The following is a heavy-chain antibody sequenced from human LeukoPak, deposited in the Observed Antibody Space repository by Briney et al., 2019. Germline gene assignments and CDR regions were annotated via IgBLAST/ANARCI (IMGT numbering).Heavy chain of an antibody. V-gene: IGHV4-59*08. CDR1: GGSISSYY. CDR2: IYYSGST. D-gene: IGHD2-15*01. Sequence: SETLSLTCTVSGGSISSYYWSWIRQPPGKELEWIGYIYYSGSTNYNPSLKSRVTISVDTSKNQFSLKLSSVTAADTAVYYCARHVTGYCSGGSCLPHEFDPWGQGTLVTVSS. J-gene: IGHJ5*02. CDR3: ARHVTGYCSGGSCLPHEFDP.